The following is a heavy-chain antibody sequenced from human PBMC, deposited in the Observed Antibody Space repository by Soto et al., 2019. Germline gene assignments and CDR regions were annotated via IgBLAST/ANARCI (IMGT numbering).Heavy chain of an antibody. CDR3: AREATIVATFDY. D-gene: IGHD1-26*01. Sequence: PGGSLRLSCAASGFTFSSYGMHWVRQAPGKGLEWVAVIWYDGSNKYYADSVKGRFTISRDNSKNTLYPQMNSLRAEDTAVYYCAREATIVATFDYWGQGTLVTVSS. CDR2: IWYDGSNK. V-gene: IGHV3-33*01. CDR1: GFTFSSYG. J-gene: IGHJ4*02.